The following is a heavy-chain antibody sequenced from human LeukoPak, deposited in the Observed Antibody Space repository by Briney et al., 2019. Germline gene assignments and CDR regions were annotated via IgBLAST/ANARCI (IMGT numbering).Heavy chain of an antibody. CDR2: ISSSSSTI. D-gene: IGHD6-19*01. CDR1: GFTFSSYS. CDR3: ARDRRWLVPVRFDY. J-gene: IGHJ4*02. Sequence: GGSLRLSCAASGFTFSSYSMNWVRQAPGKGLEWVSYISSSSSTIYYADSVKGRSTISRDNAKNSLYLQMNSLRAEDTAVYYCARDRRWLVPVRFDYWGQGTLVTVSS. V-gene: IGHV3-48*01.